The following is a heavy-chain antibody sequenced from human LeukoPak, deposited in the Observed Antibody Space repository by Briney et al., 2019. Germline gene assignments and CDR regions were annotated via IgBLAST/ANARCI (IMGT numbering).Heavy chain of an antibody. CDR2: IYPGDSDT. J-gene: IGHJ4*02. Sequence: GESLKISCKGSGYSFTTSWIGWVRQMPGKGLEWMGIIYPGDSDTRYSPSFQGQVTISADKSISTAYLQWSSLKASDTAMYYCARLGSWEQWLELGYFDYWGQGTLVTVSS. CDR3: ARLGSWEQWLELGYFDY. V-gene: IGHV5-51*01. CDR1: GYSFTTSW. D-gene: IGHD6-19*01.